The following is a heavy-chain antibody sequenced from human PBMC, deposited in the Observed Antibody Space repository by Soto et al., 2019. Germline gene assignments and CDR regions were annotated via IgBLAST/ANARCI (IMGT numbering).Heavy chain of an antibody. V-gene: IGHV1-2*04. CDR1: GYTFTGYY. D-gene: IGHD3-10*01. CDR3: ARGRDTMVRGVISSLWFDP. Sequence: QVQLVQSGAEVKKPGASVKVSCKASGYTFTGYYMHWVRQAPGQGLEWMGWINPNSGSTNYAQKFQGWVTMTRDTHISTAFLERRSVRSDDPAVYYCARGRDTMVRGVISSLWFDPWGQGTLVTVSS. J-gene: IGHJ5*02. CDR2: INPNSGST.